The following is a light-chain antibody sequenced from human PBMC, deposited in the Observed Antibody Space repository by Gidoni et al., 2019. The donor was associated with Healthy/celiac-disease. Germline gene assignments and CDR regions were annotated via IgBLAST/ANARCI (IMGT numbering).Light chain of an antibody. Sequence: QSALTQPASVSGSPGQSITISCTGTSSDVGGYNYVSWYQQHPGKAPKLMIYEVSNRPSGVSSRFSGSKSGYTASLTISGLQAEDAADYYCSSYTSSSTPDVFGTGTKVTVL. CDR1: SSDVGGYNY. CDR3: SSYTSSSTPDV. J-gene: IGLJ1*01. CDR2: EVS. V-gene: IGLV2-14*01.